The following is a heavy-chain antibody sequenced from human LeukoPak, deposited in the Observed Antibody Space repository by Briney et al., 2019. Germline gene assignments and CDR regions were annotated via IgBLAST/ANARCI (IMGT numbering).Heavy chain of an antibody. CDR2: ISSSSSYI. CDR1: GFTFSSHW. D-gene: IGHD1-26*01. J-gene: IGHJ3*02. V-gene: IGHV3-21*01. Sequence: PGGSLRLSCAASGFTFSSHWMNWVRQAPGKGLEWVSSISSSSSYIYYADSVKGRFTISRDNAKNSLYLQMNSLRAENTAVYYCARAMGGPGAFDIWGQGTMVTVSS. CDR3: ARAMGGPGAFDI.